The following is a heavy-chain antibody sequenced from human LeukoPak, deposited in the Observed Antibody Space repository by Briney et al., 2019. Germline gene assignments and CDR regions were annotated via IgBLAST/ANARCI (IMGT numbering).Heavy chain of an antibody. D-gene: IGHD6-13*01. CDR2: INPSGGST. V-gene: IGHV1-46*01. CDR3: ARDIRIAAASIPDAFDI. Sequence: ASVKVSCKASGYTFTGYYMHWVRQAPGQGLEWMGIINPSGGSTSYAQKFQGRVTMTRDTSTSTVYMELSSLRSEDTAVYYCARDIRIAAASIPDAFDIWGQGTMVTVSS. CDR1: GYTFTGYY. J-gene: IGHJ3*02.